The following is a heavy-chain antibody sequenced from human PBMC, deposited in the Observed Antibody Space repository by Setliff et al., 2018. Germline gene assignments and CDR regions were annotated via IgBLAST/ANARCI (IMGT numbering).Heavy chain of an antibody. J-gene: IGHJ4*02. CDR3: ARVDDSSGYHDY. D-gene: IGHD3-22*01. CDR1: GGSISSGSHY. CDR2: IYTSGST. Sequence: SETLSLTCTVSGGSISSGSHYWSWIRQPAGKGLEWIGHIYTSGSTNYNPSLKSRVTISVDTSKNQFSLKLSSVTAADTAVYYCARVDDSSGYHDYWGQGTLVTVSS. V-gene: IGHV4-61*09.